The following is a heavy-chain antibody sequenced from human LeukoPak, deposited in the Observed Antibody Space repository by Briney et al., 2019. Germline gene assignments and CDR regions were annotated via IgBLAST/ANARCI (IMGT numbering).Heavy chain of an antibody. V-gene: IGHV3-7*01. Sequence: GGSLRLSCAGSGFTFSTYWMSWVRQAPGKGLEWVANIKYDATDKYYGDSVKGRFTISRDNAKNSLYLQMNSLRAEDTAVYYCARAILVRGAVYFDYCGQGTLVTVSS. CDR2: IKYDATDK. CDR3: ARAILVRGAVYFDY. CDR1: GFTFSTYW. D-gene: IGHD3-10*01. J-gene: IGHJ4*02.